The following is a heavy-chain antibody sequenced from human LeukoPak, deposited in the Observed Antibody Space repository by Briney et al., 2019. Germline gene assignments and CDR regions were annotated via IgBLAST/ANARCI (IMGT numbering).Heavy chain of an antibody. J-gene: IGHJ3*02. V-gene: IGHV1-69*05. CDR1: GGTFSSYA. Sequence: GASVKVSCKASGGTFSSYAISWVRQAPGQGLEWMGGIIPIFGTANYAQKFQGRVTITTDESTSTAYMELSSLRPEDTAVYYCARAGRGRYYDSSGYYYPDAFDIWGQGTMVTVSS. D-gene: IGHD3-22*01. CDR2: IIPIFGTA. CDR3: ARAGRGRYYDSSGYYYPDAFDI.